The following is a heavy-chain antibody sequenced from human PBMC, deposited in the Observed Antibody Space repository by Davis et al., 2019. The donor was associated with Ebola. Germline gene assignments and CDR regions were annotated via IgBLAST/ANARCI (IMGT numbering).Heavy chain of an antibody. Sequence: AASVKVSCKASGGTFSSYAISWVRQAPGQGLEWMGGIIPIFGTANYAQKFQGRVTTTADKSTSTAYMELSSLRSEDTAVYYCARDRGDYIWGSYRGPDYWGQGTLVTVSS. CDR1: GGTFSSYA. D-gene: IGHD3-16*02. CDR2: IIPIFGTA. V-gene: IGHV1-69*06. J-gene: IGHJ4*02. CDR3: ARDRGDYIWGSYRGPDY.